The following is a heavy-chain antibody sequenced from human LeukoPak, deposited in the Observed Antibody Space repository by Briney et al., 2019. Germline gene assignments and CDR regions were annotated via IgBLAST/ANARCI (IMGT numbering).Heavy chain of an antibody. Sequence: ASVKVSCKASGYTFTKYYMHWVRLAPGQGLEWMGIINPSGGSTSYAQKFQGRVTMTRDTSTCRVYMEVSSLRSEDTAVYYCARDSNSGAFDIWGQGTMVTVSS. CDR2: INPSGGST. V-gene: IGHV1-46*01. CDR3: ARDSNSGAFDI. CDR1: GYTFTKYY. J-gene: IGHJ3*02. D-gene: IGHD6-6*01.